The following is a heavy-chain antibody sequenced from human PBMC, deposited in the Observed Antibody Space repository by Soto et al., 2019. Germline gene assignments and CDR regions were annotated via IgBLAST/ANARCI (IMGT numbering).Heavy chain of an antibody. V-gene: IGHV4-39*01. Sequence: SETLSLTCTVSGGSISSSSYYWGWIHQPPGKGLEWIGSIYYSGSTYYNQSLKNRVTIFVDTSKKQFPLKLSSVTAADTAVYYCARHPARRIAARRTYYYYYMDVWGKGTTVTVSS. CDR2: IYYSGST. CDR3: ARHPARRIAARRTYYYYYMDV. CDR1: GGSISSSSYY. D-gene: IGHD6-6*01. J-gene: IGHJ6*03.